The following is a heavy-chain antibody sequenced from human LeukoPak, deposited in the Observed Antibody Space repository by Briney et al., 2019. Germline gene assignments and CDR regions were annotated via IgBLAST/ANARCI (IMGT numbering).Heavy chain of an antibody. CDR3: AKDSYGCSSTSCYYYFDY. J-gene: IGHJ4*02. Sequence: PGGSLRLSCAASGFTFSSCAMNWVRQAPGKGLEWVSGISWNSGSIGYADSVKGRFTISRDNAKNSLYLQMNSLRAEDTALYYCAKDSYGCSSTSCYYYFDYWGQGTLVTVSS. CDR2: ISWNSGSI. CDR1: GFTFSSCA. D-gene: IGHD2-2*01. V-gene: IGHV3-9*01.